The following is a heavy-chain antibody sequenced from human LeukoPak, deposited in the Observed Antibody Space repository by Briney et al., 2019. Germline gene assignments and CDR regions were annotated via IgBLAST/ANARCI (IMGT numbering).Heavy chain of an antibody. J-gene: IGHJ4*02. CDR2: ISSSSSYI. CDR3: ARAPLHYDSSGYYPLDY. V-gene: IGHV3-21*04. CDR1: GFTFSSYS. D-gene: IGHD3-22*01. Sequence: GGSLRLSCAASGFTFSSYSMNWVRQAPGKGLEWVSSISSSSSYIYYADSVKGRFTISRDNAKNSLYLQMNSLRAEDTAVYYCARAPLHYDSSGYYPLDYWGQGTLVTVSS.